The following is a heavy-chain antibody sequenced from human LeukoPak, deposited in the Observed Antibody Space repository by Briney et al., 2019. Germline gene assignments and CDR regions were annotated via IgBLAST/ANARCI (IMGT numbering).Heavy chain of an antibody. CDR3: TVVVVPAAILDAFDI. V-gene: IGHV3-49*04. D-gene: IGHD2-2*01. CDR1: GFTFGDYA. J-gene: IGHJ3*02. CDR2: IRSKAYGGTT. Sequence: GGSLRLSCTASGFTFGDYAMSWVRQAPGKGLEWVGFIRSKAYGGTTEYAASVKGRFTISRDDSKSIAYLQVNSLKTEDTAVYYCTVVVVPAAILDAFDIWGQGTMVTVSS.